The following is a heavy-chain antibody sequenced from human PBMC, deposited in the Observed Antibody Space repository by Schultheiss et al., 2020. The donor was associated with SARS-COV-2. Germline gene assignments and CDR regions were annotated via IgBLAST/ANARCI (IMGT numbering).Heavy chain of an antibody. V-gene: IGHV4-39*01. CDR1: GGSISSSSYY. D-gene: IGHD5-24*01. CDR2: IYYSGGT. J-gene: IGHJ4*02. Sequence: SETLSLTCTVSGGSISSSSYYWGWIRQPPGKGLEWIGSIYYSGGTYYNPSLKSRVTISVDTSKNQFSLKLSSVTAADTAVYYCARLERWLQSVWGQGTLVTVSS. CDR3: ARLERWLQSV.